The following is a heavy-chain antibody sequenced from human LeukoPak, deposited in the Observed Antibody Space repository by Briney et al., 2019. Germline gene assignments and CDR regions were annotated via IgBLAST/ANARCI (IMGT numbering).Heavy chain of an antibody. D-gene: IGHD3-10*01. CDR1: GFTFDDYA. V-gene: IGHV3-9*01. CDR2: ISWNSGSI. CDR3: AKVPYYYGSGGKMAYFDY. Sequence: GGSLRLSCAASGFTFDDYAMHWVRQAPGKGLEWVSGISWNSGSIVYADSVKGRFTISRDNAKNSLYLQMNSLRAEDTALYYCAKVPYYYGSGGKMAYFDYWGQGTLVTVSS. J-gene: IGHJ4*02.